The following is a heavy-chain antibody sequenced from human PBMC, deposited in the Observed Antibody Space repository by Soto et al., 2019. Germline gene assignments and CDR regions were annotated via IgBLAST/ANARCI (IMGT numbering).Heavy chain of an antibody. Sequence: QMQLVQSGPEVKKPGTSVKVSCKASGFIFTSSAVQWVRQARGQRLELIGWIVVGSGNTNYAQKFQERVTITRDMSTSTAYMELSSLRSEDTAVYYCAAALHDYGDYVGFYFDYWGQGTLVTVSS. V-gene: IGHV1-58*01. CDR3: AAALHDYGDYVGFYFDY. CDR1: GFIFTSSA. CDR2: IVVGSGNT. J-gene: IGHJ4*02. D-gene: IGHD4-17*01.